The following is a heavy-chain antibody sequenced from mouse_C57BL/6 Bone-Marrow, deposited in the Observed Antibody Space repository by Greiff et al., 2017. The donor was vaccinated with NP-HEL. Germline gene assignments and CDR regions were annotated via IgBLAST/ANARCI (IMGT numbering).Heavy chain of an antibody. V-gene: IGHV1-15*01. J-gene: IGHJ4*01. D-gene: IGHD1-1*01. CDR3: TISYYYGSGAMDY. Sequence: VQLQQSGAELVRPGASVTLSCKASGYTFTDYEMHWVKQTPVHGLEWIGAIDPETGGTAYNQKFKGKAILTADKSSSTAYMELRSLTSEDSAVYYCTISYYYGSGAMDYWGQGTSVTVSS. CDR2: IDPETGGT. CDR1: GYTFTDYE.